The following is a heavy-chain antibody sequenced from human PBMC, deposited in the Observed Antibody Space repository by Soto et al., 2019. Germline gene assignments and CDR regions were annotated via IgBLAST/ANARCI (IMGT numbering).Heavy chain of an antibody. CDR1: GFTFSSEW. CDR3: ARGSVAAAGNAGDYYYYGMDG. Sequence: EVRLVESGGGLVQPGGSLRLSCAASGFTFSSEWMSWVRQAPGNGLEWVANIKQDGSEKYYVYAVKGRFTISRDNAKNSLYLQMNSLRAEDTAVYYCARGSVAAAGNAGDYYYYGMDGWGQGTTVTVS. J-gene: IGHJ6*02. V-gene: IGHV3-7*03. CDR2: IKQDGSEK. D-gene: IGHD6-13*01.